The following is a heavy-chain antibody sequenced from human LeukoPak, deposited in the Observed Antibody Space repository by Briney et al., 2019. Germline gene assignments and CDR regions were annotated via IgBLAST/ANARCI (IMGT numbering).Heavy chain of an antibody. CDR1: GGTFSSYA. J-gene: IGHJ5*02. CDR2: IIPILGIA. Sequence: SVKVSCKASGGTFSSYAISWVRQAPGQGLEWMGRIIPILGIANYAQKFQGRVTITADKSTSTAYMELSSLRSEDTAGYYCARILDVHTPPAWGQGTLVTVSS. V-gene: IGHV1-69*04. D-gene: IGHD2-15*01. CDR3: ARILDVHTPPA.